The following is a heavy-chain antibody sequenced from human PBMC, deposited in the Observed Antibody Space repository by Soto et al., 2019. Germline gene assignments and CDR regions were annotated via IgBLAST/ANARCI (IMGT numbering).Heavy chain of an antibody. CDR2: IDRDGSTT. V-gene: IGHV3-74*01. D-gene: IGHD4-17*01. J-gene: IGHJ4*02. CDR1: RFTFSDYW. CDR3: AREIMTAVAIDY. Sequence: EVQLLESGGGLVQPGGSLRLSCAASRFTFSDYWMHWVRQAPGKGLVWVSRIDRDGSTTYYADSVKGRFTISRDNAKNTLYLQMNSLRAEDTAVYYCAREIMTAVAIDYWGQGTLLTVSS.